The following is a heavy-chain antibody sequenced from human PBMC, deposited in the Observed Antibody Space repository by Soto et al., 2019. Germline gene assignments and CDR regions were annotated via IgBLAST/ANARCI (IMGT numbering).Heavy chain of an antibody. Sequence: SETLSLTCTVSGGSISSGDYYWSWIRQPPGRGLEWIGYIYYSGSTYYNPSLKSRVTISVDTSKNQFSLKLSSVTAADTAVYYCARYKWEATSGYYFDYWGQGTLVTVSS. D-gene: IGHD1-26*01. CDR1: GGSISSGDYY. CDR2: IYYSGST. V-gene: IGHV4-30-4*01. J-gene: IGHJ4*02. CDR3: ARYKWEATSGYYFDY.